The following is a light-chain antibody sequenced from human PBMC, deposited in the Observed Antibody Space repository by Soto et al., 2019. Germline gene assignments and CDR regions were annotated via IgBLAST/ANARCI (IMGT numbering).Light chain of an antibody. J-gene: IGLJ2*01. CDR1: SSDVGGYNY. Sequence: QSAVTQPASVSGSPGQSITISCTGTSSDVGGYNYVSWYQQHPGKAPKLMIYEVSNRPSGVSNRFSGSKSGNTASLTISGLQAEDEADYYCSSYTSSSTLGVFGGGTKLTVL. CDR3: SSYTSSSTLGV. CDR2: EVS. V-gene: IGLV2-14*01.